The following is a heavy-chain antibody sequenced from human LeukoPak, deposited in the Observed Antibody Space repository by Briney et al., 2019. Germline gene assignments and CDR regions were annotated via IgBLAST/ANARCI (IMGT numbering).Heavy chain of an antibody. CDR1: GGTFSSYA. V-gene: IGHV1-69*06. CDR3: ARDSGFWSGYYTYFDY. J-gene: IGHJ4*02. D-gene: IGHD3-3*01. Sequence: ASVKVSCKASGGTFSSYAISWVRQAPGQGLEWMGGIIPIFGTANYAQKFQGRVTITADKSTSTAYMELSSLRSEDTAVYYCARDSGFWSGYYTYFDYWGQGTLVTVSS. CDR2: IIPIFGTA.